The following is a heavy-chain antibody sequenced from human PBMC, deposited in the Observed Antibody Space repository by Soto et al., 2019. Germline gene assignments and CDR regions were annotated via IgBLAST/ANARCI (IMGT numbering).Heavy chain of an antibody. CDR1: GGSISSGDYY. V-gene: IGHV4-30-4*01. D-gene: IGHD3-10*01. Sequence: SETLSLTCTVSGGSISSGDYYWSWIRQPPGKGLEWIGYIYYSGSTYYNPSLKSRVTISVDTSKNQFSLKLSSVTAADTAVYYCARIVLLGWFDPWGQGTLVTVSS. J-gene: IGHJ5*02. CDR3: ARIVLLGWFDP. CDR2: IYYSGST.